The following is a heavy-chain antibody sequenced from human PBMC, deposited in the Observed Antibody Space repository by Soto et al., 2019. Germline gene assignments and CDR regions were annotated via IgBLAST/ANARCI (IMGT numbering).Heavy chain of an antibody. CDR1: GFTFSDFA. Sequence: GGSLRLSCAASGFTFSDFAMSWVRKAPGKGLEWVSTILVDGRTFYVDSVKGRFTISRDNSKNTVYLQMNSLTAGDTALYYCAKATATGGGAFDICGQGTMVTVSS. D-gene: IGHD2-8*02. CDR2: ILVDGRT. V-gene: IGHV3-23*01. J-gene: IGHJ3*02. CDR3: AKATATGGGAFDI.